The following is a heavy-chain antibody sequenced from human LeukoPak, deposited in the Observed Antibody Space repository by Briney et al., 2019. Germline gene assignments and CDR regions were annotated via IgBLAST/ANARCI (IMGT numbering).Heavy chain of an antibody. Sequence: SETLSLTCAVYGGSFSGYYWSWIRQPPGKGLEWIGEISHSGSTNYNPSLKSRVTISVDTSKNQFSLKLSSVTAADTAVYYCARGRGRSGYYRGFDYWGQGTLVTVSS. J-gene: IGHJ4*02. CDR2: ISHSGST. CDR3: ARGRGRSGYYRGFDY. V-gene: IGHV4-34*01. D-gene: IGHD3-3*01. CDR1: GGSFSGYY.